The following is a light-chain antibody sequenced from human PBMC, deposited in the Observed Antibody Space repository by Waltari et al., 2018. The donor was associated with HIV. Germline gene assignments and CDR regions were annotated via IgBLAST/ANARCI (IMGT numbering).Light chain of an antibody. CDR3: QQYDSSLT. J-gene: IGKJ1*01. CDR1: QSISRW. CDR2: KAS. Sequence: DIQMTQSPSTLSASVGDRVTITCRATQSISRWLALYQQKPGKAPKLLIYKASTLHTGVPSRSSGSVSGTEFTLSIDSLQPDDFATHYCQQYDSSLTFGQGTKVDI. V-gene: IGKV1-5*03.